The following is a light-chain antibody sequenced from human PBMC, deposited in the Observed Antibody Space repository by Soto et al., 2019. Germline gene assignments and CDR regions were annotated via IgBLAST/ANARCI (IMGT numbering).Light chain of an antibody. CDR2: DNN. CDR1: SSNIGAGYD. J-gene: IGLJ2*01. CDR3: QSYDSSLSALV. V-gene: IGLV1-40*01. Sequence: QSVLTQPPSVSGAPGQRVTISCTGSSSNIGAGYDVHWYQQLPGTAPKLLIYDNNNRPSGVPDRFSGSKSGTSASLAITGLQAEDEADYFCQSYDSSLSALVFGGGTKLTVL.